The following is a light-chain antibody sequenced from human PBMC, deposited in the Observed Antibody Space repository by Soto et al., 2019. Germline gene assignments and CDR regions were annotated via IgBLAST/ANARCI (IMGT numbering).Light chain of an antibody. V-gene: IGKV3-15*01. Sequence: EIVMTQPPATLSVSPGERATLSCRASQSVRNNLAWYQQKPGQAPRLLIYGASTRATGLPARFSGSGSGTEFTLTISSLQSEDFAVYYCQQYNNRWTFGQGTKVDIK. CDR3: QQYNNRWT. CDR2: GAS. CDR1: QSVRNN. J-gene: IGKJ1*01.